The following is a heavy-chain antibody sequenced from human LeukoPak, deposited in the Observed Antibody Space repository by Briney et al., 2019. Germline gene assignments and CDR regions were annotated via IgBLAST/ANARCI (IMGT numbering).Heavy chain of an antibody. D-gene: IGHD6-6*01. J-gene: IGHJ5*02. CDR3: ARDLVS. Sequence: SETLSLTCTVSGGSISSSSYYWGWIRQPPGKGLEWIGYIYYSGSTNYNPSLKSRVTISVDTSKNQFSLKLSSVTAADTAVYYCARDLVSLGQGTLVTVSS. CDR1: GGSISSSSYY. CDR2: IYYSGST. V-gene: IGHV4-61*01.